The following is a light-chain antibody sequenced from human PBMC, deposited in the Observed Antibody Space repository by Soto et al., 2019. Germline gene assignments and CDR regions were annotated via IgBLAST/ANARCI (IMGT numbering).Light chain of an antibody. V-gene: IGLV2-11*01. J-gene: IGLJ1*01. Sequence: QSVLTQPRSVSGSPGQSVTISCTGTTSDVGGYNYVSWYQQHPSKAPKLIIYDVTQRPSGVPDRFAGSKSGNTAPLTISGLHAEDEADYYCCSYAGRYAYVFATGTKLTVL. CDR2: DVT. CDR1: TSDVGGYNY. CDR3: CSYAGRYAYV.